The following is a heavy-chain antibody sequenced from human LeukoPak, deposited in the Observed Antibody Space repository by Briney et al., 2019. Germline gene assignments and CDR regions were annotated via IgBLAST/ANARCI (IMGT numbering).Heavy chain of an antibody. D-gene: IGHD6-6*01. CDR3: ARGSFGYSSSPDDY. CDR2: IYSGGST. Sequence: GGSLRLSCAASGFTVSSNYMSWVRQAPGKGLEWVSVIYSGGSTYYADSVKGRFTISRDNAKNSLYLQMNSLRAEDTAVYYCARGSFGYSSSPDDYWGQGTLVTVSS. J-gene: IGHJ4*02. CDR1: GFTVSSNY. V-gene: IGHV3-66*01.